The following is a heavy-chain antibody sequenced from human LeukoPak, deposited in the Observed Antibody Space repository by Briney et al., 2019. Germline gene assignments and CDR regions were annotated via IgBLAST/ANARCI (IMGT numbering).Heavy chain of an antibody. Sequence: ASVKVSCKASGGTFSSYAISWVRQAPGQGLEWMGGIIPIFGTANYAQKFQGRVTITTDESTSTAYMELSSLRSEDTAVYYCARDQGSGSYYGKGAFDIWGQGTMVTVSS. D-gene: IGHD1-26*01. CDR2: IIPIFGTA. J-gene: IGHJ3*02. V-gene: IGHV1-69*05. CDR1: GGTFSSYA. CDR3: ARDQGSGSYYGKGAFDI.